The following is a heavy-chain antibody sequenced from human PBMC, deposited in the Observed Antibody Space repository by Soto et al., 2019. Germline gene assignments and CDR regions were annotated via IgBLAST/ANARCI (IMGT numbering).Heavy chain of an antibody. D-gene: IGHD4-4*01. V-gene: IGHV3-23*01. CDR2: ISGSGSST. CDR3: AKDPGYSNYYGIDV. CDR1: GLTFSLYA. Sequence: EVQLLESGGGLVQPGGSLRLSCAASGLTFSLYAMTWVRQAPGKGLEWVSAISGSGSSTYYADSVKGRFTTSRDNSKNTRFLQIDSLRAEDTAVYYCAKDPGYSNYYGIDVWGQGTTVTVSS. J-gene: IGHJ6*02.